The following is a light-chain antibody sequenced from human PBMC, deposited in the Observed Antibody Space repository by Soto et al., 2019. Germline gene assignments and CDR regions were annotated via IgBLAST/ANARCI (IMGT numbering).Light chain of an antibody. CDR1: SSDIGAYNF. CDR3: TSFTSSNTWV. CDR2: EVS. J-gene: IGLJ3*02. V-gene: IGLV2-14*01. Sequence: QSVLTQPASVSGSPGQSITISCTGTSSDIGAYNFVSWFQHHPGKAPKLMIYEVSYRPSGVSDRFSGSKSDNTASLTISGLQADDEADYYCTSFTSSNTWVFGGGTKLTVL.